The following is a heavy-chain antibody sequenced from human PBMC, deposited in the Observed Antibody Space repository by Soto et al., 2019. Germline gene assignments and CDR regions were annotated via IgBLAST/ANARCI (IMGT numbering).Heavy chain of an antibody. CDR3: ARYCSSTSLQTTDYYYYGMDV. CDR2: INHSGST. Sequence: QVQLQQWGAGLLKPSETLSLTCTVYGGSFSGYYWSWIRQPPGKGLEWIGEINHSGSTNYNPSLKSRVTISVDTSKNQFSLKLSSVTAADTAVYYCARYCSSTSLQTTDYYYYGMDVWGQGTTVTVSS. CDR1: GGSFSGYY. D-gene: IGHD2-2*01. J-gene: IGHJ6*02. V-gene: IGHV4-34*01.